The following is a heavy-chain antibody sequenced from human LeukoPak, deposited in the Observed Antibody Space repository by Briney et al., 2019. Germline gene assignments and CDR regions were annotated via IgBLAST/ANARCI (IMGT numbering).Heavy chain of an antibody. Sequence: GGSLRLSCAASGFTFSSYGMHWVRQAPGKGLEWVAFIRYDGSNKYYADSVKGRFTISRDNSKNTLYLQMNSLRAEDTAVYYCAKEYYDILTGHFDYWGQGTLVTVSS. CDR2: IRYDGSNK. D-gene: IGHD3-9*01. J-gene: IGHJ4*02. V-gene: IGHV3-30*02. CDR1: GFTFSSYG. CDR3: AKEYYDILTGHFDY.